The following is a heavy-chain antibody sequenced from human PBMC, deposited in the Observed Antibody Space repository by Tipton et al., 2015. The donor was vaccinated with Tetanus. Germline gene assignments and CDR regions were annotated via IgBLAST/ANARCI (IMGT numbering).Heavy chain of an antibody. J-gene: IGHJ6*02. CDR1: GGSFSGYY. Sequence: LSLTCAVYGGSFSGYYWSWIRQHPGKGLEWVSGISWNSGSIGYADSVKGRFTISRDNAKNSLYLQMNSLRAEDTALYYCAKDTGVTPHYGMDVWGQGTTVTVSS. D-gene: IGHD2-21*02. CDR2: ISWNSGSI. CDR3: AKDTGVTPHYGMDV. V-gene: IGHV3-9*01.